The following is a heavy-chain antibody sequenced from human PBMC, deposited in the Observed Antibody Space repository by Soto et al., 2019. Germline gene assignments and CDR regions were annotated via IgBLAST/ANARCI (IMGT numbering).Heavy chain of an antibody. V-gene: IGHV4-4*02. CDR1: SGSFSSSNW. J-gene: IGHJ6*03. CDR3: ARLRIFGVARGGYYMDV. CDR2: IYHSGST. D-gene: IGHD3-3*01. Sequence: SETLSLTCAVSSGSFSSSNWWSWVRQPPGKGLEWIGEIYHSGSTNYNPSLKSRVTISVDTSKNQFSLKLSSVTAADTAVYYCARLRIFGVARGGYYMDVWGKGTTVTVSS.